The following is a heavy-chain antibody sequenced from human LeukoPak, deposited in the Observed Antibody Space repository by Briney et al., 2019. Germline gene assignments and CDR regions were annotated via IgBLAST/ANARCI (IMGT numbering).Heavy chain of an antibody. D-gene: IGHD6-13*01. CDR1: GFTFSSYA. J-gene: IGHJ4*02. CDR3: AKGGIAAAGRANFDY. V-gene: IGHV3-23*01. CDR2: ISGSGGST. Sequence: GGSLRLSCAASGFTFSSYAMSWVRETPGKGLEWVSDISGSGGSTYYADSVKGRFTISRDNSKNTLYLQMNSLRAEDTAVYYCAKGGIAAAGRANFDYWGQGTLVTVSS.